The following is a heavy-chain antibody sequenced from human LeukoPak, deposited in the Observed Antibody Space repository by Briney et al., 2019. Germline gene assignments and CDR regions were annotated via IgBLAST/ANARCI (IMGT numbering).Heavy chain of an antibody. Sequence: SETLSLTCTVSGYSISSGYYWGGIRQPPGKGLEWIGSIYHSGSTYYNPSLKSRATISVDTSKNQFSLKLSSVTAADTAVYYCARASYSYDINGWVPFDYWGQGTLVTVSS. CDR3: ARASYSYDINGWVPFDY. D-gene: IGHD3-22*01. J-gene: IGHJ4*02. CDR1: GYSISSGYY. CDR2: IYHSGST. V-gene: IGHV4-38-2*02.